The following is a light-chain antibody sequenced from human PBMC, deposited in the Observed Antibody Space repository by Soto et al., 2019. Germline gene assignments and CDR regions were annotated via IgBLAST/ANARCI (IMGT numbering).Light chain of an antibody. CDR3: QQSYSTPPT. V-gene: IGKV1-39*01. CDR1: QSISSY. Sequence: DIQMTQSPSSLSASVGDRVTITCRASQSISSYLNWYQQKPGKAPKLLIYAASSLQSWVPSRFNGSGSGTDFTLTISSLQPEDFATYYCQQSYSTPPTFGQGTKVEIK. J-gene: IGKJ1*01. CDR2: AAS.